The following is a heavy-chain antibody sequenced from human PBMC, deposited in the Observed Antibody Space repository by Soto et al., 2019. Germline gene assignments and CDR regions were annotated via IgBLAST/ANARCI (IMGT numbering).Heavy chain of an antibody. J-gene: IGHJ5*02. CDR1: GSSLTGYY. D-gene: IGHD3-3*01. Sequence: ASVKVSCKASGSSLTGYYIHWLRQAPGQGLEWMGWINAHSGGTEYAQKFQGRVTLTRDTSIATSYLTLTSLTSDDTAIYYCANGVTRQFDYCLGTWGQG. V-gene: IGHV1-2*02. CDR2: INAHSGGT. CDR3: ANGVTRQFDYCLGT.